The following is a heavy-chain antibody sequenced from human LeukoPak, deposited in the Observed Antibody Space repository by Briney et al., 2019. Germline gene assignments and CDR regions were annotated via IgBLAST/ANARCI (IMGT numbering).Heavy chain of an antibody. V-gene: IGHV3-33*01. Sequence: PGGSLRLSCAASGFTFSSYGMHWVRQAPGKGLEWVAVIWYDGSNKYYADSVKGRFTISRDNSKNTLYLQMNSLRAEDTAVYYCARRPYSRGWYVDYWGQGTLVTVSS. D-gene: IGHD6-19*01. CDR3: ARRPYSRGWYVDY. CDR1: GFTFSSYG. J-gene: IGHJ4*02. CDR2: IWYDGSNK.